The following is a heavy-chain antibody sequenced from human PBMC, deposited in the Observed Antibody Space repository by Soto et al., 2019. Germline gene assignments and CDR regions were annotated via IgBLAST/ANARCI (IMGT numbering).Heavy chain of an antibody. V-gene: IGHV1-18*01. J-gene: IGHJ5*02. CDR2: ISAYNGNT. Sequence: GASVKVSCKASGYTFTSYGISWVRQAPGQGLEWMGWISAYNGNTNYAQKLQGRVTMTTDTSTSTAYMELRSLRSDDTAVYYCARGGSYDSSGYYYVRWSWFVPWGQGTLVTVPQ. CDR3: ARGGSYDSSGYYYVRWSWFVP. D-gene: IGHD3-22*01. CDR1: GYTFTSYG.